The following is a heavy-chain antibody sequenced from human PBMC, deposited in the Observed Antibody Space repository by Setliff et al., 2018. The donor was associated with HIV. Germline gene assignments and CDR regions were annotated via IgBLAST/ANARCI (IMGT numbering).Heavy chain of an antibody. CDR2: INWNGAIT. D-gene: IGHD3-9*01. J-gene: IGHJ4*02. CDR3: AREAYDVLTPHAHIDY. V-gene: IGHV3-20*04. Sequence: GGSLRLSCSASGFTFDDFGMTWVRQRPGKGLEWVSGINWNGAITDYADSVKGRFTISRDNAKNSLHLQMNSLRAEDAAFYYCAREAYDVLTPHAHIDYWGQGVLVTVSS. CDR1: GFTFDDFG.